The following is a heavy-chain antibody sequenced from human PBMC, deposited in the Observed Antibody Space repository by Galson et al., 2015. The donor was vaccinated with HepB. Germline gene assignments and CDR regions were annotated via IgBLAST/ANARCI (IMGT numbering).Heavy chain of an antibody. D-gene: IGHD3-16*01. CDR3: ARSGAYSHLLDY. CDR1: GFSFGDYA. Sequence: SLRLSCAASGFSFGDYAMHWVRQVPGKGLEWVSGISWNRVTIGYADSVKGRFTISRDNAKNSLYLQMNSLRAEDTAFYHCARSGAYSHLLDYWGQGTLVTVSS. V-gene: IGHV3-9*01. J-gene: IGHJ4*02. CDR2: ISWNRVTI.